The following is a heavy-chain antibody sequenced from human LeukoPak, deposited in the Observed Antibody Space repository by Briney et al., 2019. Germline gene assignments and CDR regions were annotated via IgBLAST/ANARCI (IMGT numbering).Heavy chain of an antibody. D-gene: IGHD4-11*01. CDR1: VSTFSICA. Sequence: SVKLCFKSAVSTFSICANSWGRVPPGPGLGWMGGVNPIVGTWNYAKKIEGRDTITTDKCTGTAYMELSSMKSEDTTVYYCATGTEMSVTTGGSSYYYMYIWGKGTTVTVSS. CDR2: VNPIVGTW. V-gene: IGHV1-69*05. CDR3: ATGTEMSVTTGGSSYYYMYI. J-gene: IGHJ6*03.